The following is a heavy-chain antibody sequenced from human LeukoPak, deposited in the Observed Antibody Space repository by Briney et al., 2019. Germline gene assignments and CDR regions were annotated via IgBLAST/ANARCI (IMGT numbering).Heavy chain of an antibody. J-gene: IGHJ1*01. V-gene: IGHV5-51*01. Sequence: GGSLKISCKGSGYSFTSYWIGWVRQMPGKGLEWMGIIYPGDSDTRYSPSFQGQVTISADKSISTAYLQWSSLKASDTAMYYCAASGEYSSSWFEYFQHWGQGTLVTVSS. D-gene: IGHD6-13*01. CDR2: IYPGDSDT. CDR1: GYSFTSYW. CDR3: AASGEYSSSWFEYFQH.